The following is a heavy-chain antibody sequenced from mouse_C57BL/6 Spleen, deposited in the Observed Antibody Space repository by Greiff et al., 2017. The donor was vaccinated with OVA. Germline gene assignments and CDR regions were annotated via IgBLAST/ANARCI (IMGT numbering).Heavy chain of an antibody. D-gene: IGHD2-4*01. CDR3: ASYDYDEGWYFDV. J-gene: IGHJ1*03. Sequence: VQLQQSGAELVKPGASVQMSCKASGYTFTSYWITWVKQRPGQGLEWIGDIYPGSGSTNYNEKFKSKATLTVDTSSSTAYMQLSSLTSEDSAVYYWASYDYDEGWYFDVWGTGTTVTVSS. CDR2: IYPGSGST. V-gene: IGHV1-55*01. CDR1: GYTFTSYW.